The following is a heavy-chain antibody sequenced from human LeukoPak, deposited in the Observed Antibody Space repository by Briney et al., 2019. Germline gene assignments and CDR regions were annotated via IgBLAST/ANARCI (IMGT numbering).Heavy chain of an antibody. D-gene: IGHD3-16*01. CDR2: ISSSGDRT. CDR1: GFTFTNYP. V-gene: IGHV3-23*01. CDR3: ATQATGGYGPFDY. J-gene: IGHJ4*02. Sequence: PGGSLRLSCAASGFTFTNYPMSWVRQAPGKGPEWASSISSSGDRTYYADSVKGRFTISRDNSKNTLYVQMDSLRAEDTAIYYCATQATGGYGPFDYWGQGPLVTVSS.